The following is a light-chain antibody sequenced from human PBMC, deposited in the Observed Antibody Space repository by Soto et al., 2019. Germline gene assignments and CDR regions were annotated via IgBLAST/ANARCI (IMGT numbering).Light chain of an antibody. CDR2: TTS. CDR3: QQGNNWPLFT. CDR1: QSVSKS. J-gene: IGKJ3*01. Sequence: EIVLTQSPATLSLSPGERATLSCRASQSVSKSLAWYQQKPGQAPRLLIYTTSNRATGIPARFSGSGSRTDFTLPISSLEPEDFAVYYCQQGNNWPLFTFGPGTKVDIK. V-gene: IGKV3-11*01.